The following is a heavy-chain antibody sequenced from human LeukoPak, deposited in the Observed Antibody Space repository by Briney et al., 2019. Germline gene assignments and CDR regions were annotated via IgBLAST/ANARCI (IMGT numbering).Heavy chain of an antibody. CDR3: ARGGPTGAFDY. V-gene: IGHV3-7*01. Sequence: GGSLRLSCAASGFTFSSYWTTWVRQAPGKGLEWVANIKEDGSEEYSVDSVKGRFTISRDNAKNSLYLQMNSLRAEDTAVYYCARGGPTGAFDYWGQGTLVTVSS. D-gene: IGHD7-27*01. CDR1: GFTFSSYW. CDR2: IKEDGSEE. J-gene: IGHJ4*02.